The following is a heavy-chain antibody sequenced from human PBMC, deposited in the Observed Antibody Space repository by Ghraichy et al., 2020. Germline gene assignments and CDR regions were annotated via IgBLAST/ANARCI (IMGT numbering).Heavy chain of an antibody. CDR3: ARRRGYCSGGSCYYFDY. Sequence: SETLSLTCAVYGGSFSGYYWSWIRQPPGKGLEWIGEINHSGSTNYNPSLKSRVTISVDTSKNQFSLKLSSVTAADTAVYYCARRRGYCSGGSCYYFDYWGPGTLVTVSS. CDR2: INHSGST. V-gene: IGHV4-34*01. J-gene: IGHJ4*02. CDR1: GGSFSGYY. D-gene: IGHD2-15*01.